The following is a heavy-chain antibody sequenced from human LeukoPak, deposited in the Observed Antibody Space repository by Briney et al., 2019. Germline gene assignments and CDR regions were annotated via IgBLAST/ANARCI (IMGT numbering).Heavy chain of an antibody. Sequence: PSETLSLTCSVSGGSISSSSYYCGWIRQPPGKGLEWIVSIYYTGRTYYNPSLKSRVTISEDVSKNQFSLTLSSVTAADTAVYYCARLFADNYYDSSGYGVNWFDPWGQGTLVTVSS. CDR2: IYYTGRT. CDR3: ARLFADNYYDSSGYGVNWFDP. V-gene: IGHV4-39*01. D-gene: IGHD3-22*01. CDR1: GGSISSSSYY. J-gene: IGHJ5*02.